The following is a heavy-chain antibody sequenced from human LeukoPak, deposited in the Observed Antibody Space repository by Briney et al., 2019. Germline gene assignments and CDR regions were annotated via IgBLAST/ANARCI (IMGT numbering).Heavy chain of an antibody. CDR2: ISGSGGST. Sequence: SGGSLRLSCAASGFTFSSYAMSWVRQAPGKGLEWVSAISGSGGSTYYADSVKGRFTISRDNSKNTLYLQMNSLRAEDTAVYYCAKVHDFWSGYSNWFDPWGQGTLVTVSS. V-gene: IGHV3-23*01. CDR3: AKVHDFWSGYSNWFDP. D-gene: IGHD3-3*01. J-gene: IGHJ5*02. CDR1: GFTFSSYA.